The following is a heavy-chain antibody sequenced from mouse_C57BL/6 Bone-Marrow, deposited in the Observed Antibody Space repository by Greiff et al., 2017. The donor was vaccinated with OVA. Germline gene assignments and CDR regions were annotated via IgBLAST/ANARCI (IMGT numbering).Heavy chain of an antibody. Sequence: VQLQQSGAELVKPGASVKMSCKASGYTFTSYWITWVKQRPGQGLEWIGDIYPGSGSTNYNEKFKSKATLTVDTSSSTAYMQLSRLTSEDSAVYYCARERYYGSSYFDYWGQGTTLTVSS. D-gene: IGHD1-1*01. J-gene: IGHJ2*01. CDR3: ARERYYGSSYFDY. CDR1: GYTFTSYW. V-gene: IGHV1-55*01. CDR2: IYPGSGST.